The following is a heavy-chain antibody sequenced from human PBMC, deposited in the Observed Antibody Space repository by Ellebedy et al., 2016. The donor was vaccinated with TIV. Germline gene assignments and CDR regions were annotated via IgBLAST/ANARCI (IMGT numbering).Heavy chain of an antibody. CDR3: ARERVESFDL. D-gene: IGHD5-24*01. J-gene: IGHJ2*01. Sequence: SETLSLXXTVSGGSVSSGSYYWSWIRQPPGKGLEWIGYIYYSGSTNYNPSLKSRVTISVDTSKNQFSLKLSSVTAADTAVYYCARERVESFDLWGRGTLVTVSS. CDR1: GGSVSSGSYY. V-gene: IGHV4-61*01. CDR2: IYYSGST.